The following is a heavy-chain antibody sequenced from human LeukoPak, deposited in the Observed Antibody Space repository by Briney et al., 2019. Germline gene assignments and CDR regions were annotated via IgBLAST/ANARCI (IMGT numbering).Heavy chain of an antibody. V-gene: IGHV4-39*07. Sequence: SETLSLTCTVSGGSISSSSYYWGWIRQPPGKGLEWIGSIYYSGSTYYNPSLKSRVTISVDTSKNQFYLKLSSVTAPNTAVYYCARGYYGSGSHCCHMDVWGKGTT. CDR1: GGSISSSSYY. CDR3: ARGYYGSGSHCCHMDV. CDR2: IYYSGST. D-gene: IGHD3-10*01. J-gene: IGHJ6*03.